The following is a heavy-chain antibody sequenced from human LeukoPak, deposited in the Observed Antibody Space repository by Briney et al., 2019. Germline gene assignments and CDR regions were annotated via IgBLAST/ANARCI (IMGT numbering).Heavy chain of an antibody. Sequence: SETLSLTCTVSGDFIRSSSYYWGWIRHPPGKGLEWIGDVYYTGRTYYNPSLKSRVFISIDTSKNYFSLNLNFVTAADTAVYYCARRRYYDSTGYFEWGRGSLVTVSS. D-gene: IGHD3-22*01. CDR1: GDFIRSSSYY. J-gene: IGHJ1*01. CDR2: VYYTGRT. V-gene: IGHV4-39*02. CDR3: ARRRYYDSTGYFE.